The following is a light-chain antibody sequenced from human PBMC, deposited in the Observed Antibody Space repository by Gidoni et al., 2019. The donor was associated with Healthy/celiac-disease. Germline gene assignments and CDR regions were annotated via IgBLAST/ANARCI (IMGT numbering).Light chain of an antibody. Sequence: EIVMTQSPATLSVSPGERATLSCRASQSVNSNLAWYQQKPGQAPRLLIYGASTRATGIPARFSGSGSGTEFPLTFSILQSEDLAVYYCQQYNNWPSAFGQGTKLEIK. V-gene: IGKV3-15*01. CDR1: QSVNSN. CDR2: GAS. J-gene: IGKJ2*01. CDR3: QQYNNWPSA.